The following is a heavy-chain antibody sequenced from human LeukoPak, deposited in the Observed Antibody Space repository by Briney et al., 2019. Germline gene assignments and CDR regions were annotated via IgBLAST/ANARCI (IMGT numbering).Heavy chain of an antibody. J-gene: IGHJ4*02. D-gene: IGHD3-22*01. CDR2: IYPGDSNT. CDR1: GYNFNNYW. V-gene: IGHV5-51*01. Sequence: GESLKISCKGSGYNFNNYWNGRVRQMPGKGLEWMGIIYPGDSNTKYSPSFQGQVTISADKSISTAYLQWSSLKASDTAMYYCARHEAQYYYDSSGYPYYFDYWGQGTLVTVSS. CDR3: ARHEAQYYYDSSGYPYYFDY.